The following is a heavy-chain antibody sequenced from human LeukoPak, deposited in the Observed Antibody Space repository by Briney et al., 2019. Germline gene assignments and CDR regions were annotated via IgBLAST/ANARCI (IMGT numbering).Heavy chain of an antibody. CDR3: ARSPRDYYDSSGYYPDD. Sequence: ASVKVSCKASGYTFTGYYMHWVRQAPGQGLEWMGWINPNSGGTNYAQKFQGRVTMTRDTSISTAYMELSRLISDDTAVYYCARSPRDYYDSSGYYPDDWGQGTLVTVSS. J-gene: IGHJ4*02. D-gene: IGHD3-22*01. CDR2: INPNSGGT. V-gene: IGHV1-2*02. CDR1: GYTFTGYY.